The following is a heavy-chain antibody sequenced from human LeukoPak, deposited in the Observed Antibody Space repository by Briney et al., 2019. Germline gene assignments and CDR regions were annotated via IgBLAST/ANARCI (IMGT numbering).Heavy chain of an antibody. CDR2: IYHSGST. CDR1: GGFISSYY. CDR3: ARGGGDYGDYEIDY. J-gene: IGHJ4*02. D-gene: IGHD4-17*01. Sequence: SETLSLTCTVSGGFISSYYWSWIRQPPGKGLEWIGYIYHSGSTYYNPSLKSRVTISVDRSKNQFSLKLSSVTAADTAVYYCARGGGDYGDYEIDYWGQGTLVTVSS. V-gene: IGHV4-59*12.